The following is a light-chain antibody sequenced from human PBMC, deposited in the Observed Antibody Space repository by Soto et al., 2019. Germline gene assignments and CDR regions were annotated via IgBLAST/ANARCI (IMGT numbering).Light chain of an antibody. CDR1: SSDVGGYNY. V-gene: IGLV2-14*01. CDR3: SSYTSSSTLGV. Sequence: QSALTQPASVSGSPGQSITISCTGTSSDVGGYNYVSWYQQHPGKAPKLMIYDVSNRPTGVSNRFSGSKSGNTASLTTSGLQAEDGADYYCSSYTSSSTLGVFGGGTKLAVL. CDR2: DVS. J-gene: IGLJ2*01.